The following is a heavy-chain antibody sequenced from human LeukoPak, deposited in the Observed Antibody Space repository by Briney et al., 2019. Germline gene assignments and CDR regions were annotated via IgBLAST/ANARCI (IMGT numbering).Heavy chain of an antibody. J-gene: IGHJ6*03. Sequence: SETLSLTCTVSGDSISNSGYYWGWIRQPPGKGLEWIGSIYYSGSTYYNPSLKSRVTISVDTSKNQFSLKLSSVTAADTAVYYCARAYSSRYSPNYYYYYMDVWGKGTTVTVSS. CDR3: ARAYSSRYSPNYYYYYMDV. CDR2: IYYSGST. CDR1: GDSISNSGYY. V-gene: IGHV4-39*07. D-gene: IGHD1-1*01.